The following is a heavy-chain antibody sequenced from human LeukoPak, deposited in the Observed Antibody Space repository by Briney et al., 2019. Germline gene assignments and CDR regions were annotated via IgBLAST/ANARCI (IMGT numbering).Heavy chain of an antibody. D-gene: IGHD5-24*01. V-gene: IGHV3-7*05. CDR3: ARASDPWLQLT. CDR2: IKQDGSEK. J-gene: IGHJ5*02. CDR1: GFTSSNYW. Sequence: PGGSRRLSCAASGFTSSNYWMIWVRQAPGKGLEWVGNIKQDGSEKRYADSVRGRFSISRDNAQTSLYLQMNSLRAEDTAVYYCARASDPWLQLTWGQGTLVTVSS.